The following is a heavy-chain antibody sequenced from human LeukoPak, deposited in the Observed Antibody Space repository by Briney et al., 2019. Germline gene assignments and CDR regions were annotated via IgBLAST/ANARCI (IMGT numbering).Heavy chain of an antibody. CDR3: ARVGENGGKGDYYYYMDV. V-gene: IGHV3-21*01. CDR2: ISSNSIYI. Sequence: PGGSLRLSCAASGFTFSSYSMNWVRQAPGKGLEWVSSISSNSIYIYYADSVKGRFTISRDNAKNSLYLQMNSLRAEDTAVYYCARVGENGGKGDYYYYMDVWGKGTTVTVSS. CDR1: GFTFSSYS. J-gene: IGHJ6*03. D-gene: IGHD4-23*01.